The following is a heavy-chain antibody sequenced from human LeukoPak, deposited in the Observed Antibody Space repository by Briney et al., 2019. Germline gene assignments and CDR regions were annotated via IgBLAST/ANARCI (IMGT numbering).Heavy chain of an antibody. CDR1: GFTVSSNY. V-gene: IGHV3-30*18. CDR2: ISYDGSNK. J-gene: IGHJ4*02. CDR3: AKDPRYSSSWCGY. D-gene: IGHD6-13*01. Sequence: PGGSLRLSCAASGFTVSSNYMSWVRQAPGKGLEWVAVISYDGSNKYYADSVKGRFTISRDNSKNTLYLQMNSLRAEDTAVYYCAKDPRYSSSWCGYWGQGTLVTVSS.